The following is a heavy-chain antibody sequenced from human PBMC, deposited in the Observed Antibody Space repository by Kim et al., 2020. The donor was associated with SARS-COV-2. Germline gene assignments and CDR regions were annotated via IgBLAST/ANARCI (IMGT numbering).Heavy chain of an antibody. J-gene: IGHJ3*02. CDR3: AKMKPSRDGYNEGDDAFDI. D-gene: IGHD5-12*01. Sequence: GRFTISRDNAKNTLYLQMNSLRAEDTAVYYCAKMKPSRDGYNEGDDAFDIWGQGTMVTVSS. V-gene: IGHV3-30*02.